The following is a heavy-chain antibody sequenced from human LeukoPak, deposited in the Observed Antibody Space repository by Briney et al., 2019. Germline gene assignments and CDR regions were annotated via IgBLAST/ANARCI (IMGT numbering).Heavy chain of an antibody. CDR2: IYTSGST. V-gene: IGHV4-4*07. D-gene: IGHD3-10*01. Sequence: SETLSLTCTVSGGSISSYYWSWIRQPAGKGLEWIGRIYTSGSTNYNPSLKSRVTMSVDTPKNQFSLKLSSVTAADTAVYYCARGWSGSYYRDERLDPWGQGTLVTVSS. CDR1: GGSISSYY. J-gene: IGHJ5*02. CDR3: ARGWSGSYYRDERLDP.